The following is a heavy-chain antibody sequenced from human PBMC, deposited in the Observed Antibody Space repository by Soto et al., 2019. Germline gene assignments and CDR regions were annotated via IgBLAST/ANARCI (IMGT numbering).Heavy chain of an antibody. J-gene: IGHJ2*01. V-gene: IGHV3-48*03. CDR2: ISSSGSTI. CDR3: ARQRWYFDL. Sequence: GGWLRLSCAACGFTCSSYEMNWVRQAPGKGLEWVPYISSSGSTIYYADSVKGRFTISRDNAKNSLYLQMNTLRAADTAVYYCARQRWYFDLWGRGPLVSVSS. CDR1: GFTCSSYE.